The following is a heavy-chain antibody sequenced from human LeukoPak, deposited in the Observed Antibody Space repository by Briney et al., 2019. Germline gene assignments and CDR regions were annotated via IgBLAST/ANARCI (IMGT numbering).Heavy chain of an antibody. D-gene: IGHD5/OR15-5a*01. CDR1: GFTFSSYG. J-gene: IGHJ4*02. CDR2: IRYDGSNK. CDR3: AKDGNSVYDFYFFDY. Sequence: GGSLRLSCAASGFTFSSYGMHWVRQAPGKGLEWVAFIRYDGSNKYYADSVKGRFTISRDNSKNTLYLQMNSLRAEDTAVHYCAKDGNSVYDFYFFDYWGQGTLVTVSS. V-gene: IGHV3-30*02.